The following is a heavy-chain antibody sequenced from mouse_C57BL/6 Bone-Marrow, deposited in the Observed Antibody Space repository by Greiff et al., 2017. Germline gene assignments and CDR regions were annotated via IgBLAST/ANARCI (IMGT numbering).Heavy chain of an antibody. J-gene: IGHJ4*01. CDR3: APSMDY. V-gene: IGHV14-3*01. CDR1: GFNIKNTY. Sequence: EVQLQESVAELVRPGASVKLSCTASGFNIKNTYMRWVKQRPEQGLEWIGRIDPANGNTKYAPKFQGKATITADTSSNTAYLQLSSLTSEDTAIYFCAPSMDYWGQGTSVTVSS. CDR2: IDPANGNT.